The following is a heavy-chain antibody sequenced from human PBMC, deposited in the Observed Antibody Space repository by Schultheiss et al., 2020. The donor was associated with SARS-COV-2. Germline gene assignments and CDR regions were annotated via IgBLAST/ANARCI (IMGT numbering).Heavy chain of an antibody. CDR2: ISYDGSNK. V-gene: IGHV3-30*12. CDR3: ATSRGYGDFVFDY. J-gene: IGHJ4*02. Sequence: GESLKISCAASGFTFSSYGMHWVRQAPGKGLEWVAVISYDGSNKYYADSVKGRFTISRDNSKNTLYLQMNSLRAEDTAVYYCATSRGYGDFVFDYWGQGTLVTVSS. CDR1: GFTFSSYG. D-gene: IGHD4-17*01.